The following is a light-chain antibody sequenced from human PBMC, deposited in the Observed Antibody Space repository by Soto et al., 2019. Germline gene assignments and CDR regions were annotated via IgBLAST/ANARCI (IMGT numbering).Light chain of an antibody. CDR2: EGT. CDR3: CSYAGSRTFVV. CDR1: SSDVGNYNL. J-gene: IGLJ2*01. V-gene: IGLV2-23*01. Sequence: QSALTQPASVSGSPGQSITISCTGTSSDVGNYNLVSWYQQHPGKPPKLIIYEGTMRPSGFSNRFSGSKSGNTASLTISGLQAEDEAVYYCCSYAGSRTFVVFGGGTKLTVL.